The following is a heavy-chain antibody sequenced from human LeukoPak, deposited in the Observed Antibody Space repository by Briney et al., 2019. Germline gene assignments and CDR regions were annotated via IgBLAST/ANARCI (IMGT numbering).Heavy chain of an antibody. Sequence: GGSLRLSCAASGFTFSSYEMNWVRQAPGKGLEWVSSISSSSSYIYYADSVKGRFTISRDNAKNSLYLQMNSLRAEDTAVYYCARGEVGATDDYWGQGTLVTVSS. D-gene: IGHD1-26*01. CDR3: ARGEVGATDDY. CDR1: GFTFSSYE. V-gene: IGHV3-21*01. J-gene: IGHJ4*02. CDR2: ISSSSSYI.